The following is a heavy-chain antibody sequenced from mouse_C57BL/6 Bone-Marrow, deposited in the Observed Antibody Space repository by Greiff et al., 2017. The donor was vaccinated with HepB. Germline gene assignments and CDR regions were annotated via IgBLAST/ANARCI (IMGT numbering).Heavy chain of an antibody. CDR2: ISNGGGST. CDR1: GFTFSDYY. CDR3: ASVAY. V-gene: IGHV5-12*01. Sequence: EVQLVESGGGLVQPGGSLKLSCAAPGFTFSDYYMYWVRQTPEKRLEWVAYISNGGGSTYYPDTVKGRFTISRDNAKNTLYLQMSRLKSEDTAMYYCASVAYWGQGTLVTVSA. J-gene: IGHJ3*01.